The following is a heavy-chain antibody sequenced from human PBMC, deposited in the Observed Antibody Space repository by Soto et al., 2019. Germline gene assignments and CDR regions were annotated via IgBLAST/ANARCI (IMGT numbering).Heavy chain of an antibody. Sequence: ASVKVSCKASGYTFTSYGISWVRQAPGQGLERMGWISAYNGNTNYAQKLQGRVTMTTDTSTSTAYMELRRLRSDDTAVYYCARVMTTVIQAGSPVDDWGQGTLVTVS. CDR2: ISAYNGNT. J-gene: IGHJ4*02. V-gene: IGHV1-18*04. D-gene: IGHD4-17*01. CDR1: GYTFTSYG. CDR3: ARVMTTVIQAGSPVDD.